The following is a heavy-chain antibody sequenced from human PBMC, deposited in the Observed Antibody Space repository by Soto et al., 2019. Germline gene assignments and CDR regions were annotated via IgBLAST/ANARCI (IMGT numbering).Heavy chain of an antibody. V-gene: IGHV1-3*05. CDR3: ATSDWAW. J-gene: IGHJ4*02. Sequence: QVQIVQSGPEEKSPGASIKLSCTTSGYIFADYAIHWVRQAPGQGLEWVGWIKADNGDTRYSPRFQGRVIITGHISASTSYMELSDLRSADTGVFYCATSDWAWWGRGTLITVSS. CDR1: GYIFADYA. D-gene: IGHD3-9*01. CDR2: IKADNGDT.